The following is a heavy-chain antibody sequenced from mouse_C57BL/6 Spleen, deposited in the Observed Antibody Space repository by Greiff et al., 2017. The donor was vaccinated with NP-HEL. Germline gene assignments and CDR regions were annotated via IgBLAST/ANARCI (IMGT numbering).Heavy chain of an antibody. Sequence: VQLQQSGAELVRPGASVKLSCTASGFNIKDDYMHWVKQRPEQGLEWIGWIDPENGDTEYASKFQGKATITADTSSNTAYLQLSSLTSEDTAVYYCTTSLTLYEYDYWGQGTTLTVSS. CDR1: GFNIKDDY. V-gene: IGHV14-4*01. CDR3: TTSLTLYEYDY. J-gene: IGHJ2*01. D-gene: IGHD2-4*01. CDR2: IDPENGDT.